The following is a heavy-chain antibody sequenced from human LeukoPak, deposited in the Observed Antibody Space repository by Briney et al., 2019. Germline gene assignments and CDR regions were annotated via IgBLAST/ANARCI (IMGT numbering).Heavy chain of an antibody. CDR3: ARWNLGSDY. CDR2: ISSSSTTK. V-gene: IGHV3-48*04. J-gene: IGHJ4*02. CDR1: GFTFSSSA. D-gene: IGHD1-1*01. Sequence: GGSLRLSCAVSGFTFSSSAMNWVRQAPGKGLKWLSYISSSSTTKYHADSVKGRFTISRDNTKNSLYLQMNSLRAEDTGVYYCARWNLGSDYWGQGTLVTVSS.